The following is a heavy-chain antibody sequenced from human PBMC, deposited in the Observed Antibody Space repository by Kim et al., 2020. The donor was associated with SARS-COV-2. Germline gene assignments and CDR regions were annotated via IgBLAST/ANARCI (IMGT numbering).Heavy chain of an antibody. J-gene: IGHJ5*02. Sequence: GESLQISCKGSGNTFSNFWISWVRQVPGKGLEWMGRIDPSDSYTDYSPTFQGHVTFSADNSINTVYLQWSSLKASDTAMYYCANWGGDGYCSSESCSTPSWGQGTLVTVSS. CDR1: GNTFSNFW. D-gene: IGHD2-2*01. CDR3: ANWGGDGYCSSESCSTPS. V-gene: IGHV5-10-1*01. CDR2: IDPSDSYT.